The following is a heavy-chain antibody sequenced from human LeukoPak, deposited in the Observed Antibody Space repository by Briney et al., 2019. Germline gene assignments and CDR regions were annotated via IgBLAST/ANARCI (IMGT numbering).Heavy chain of an antibody. D-gene: IGHD6-13*01. V-gene: IGHV1-69*04. Sequence: GASVKVSCNASGGTFSSYAISWVRQAPGQGLEWMGRIIPILGIANYAQKFQGRVTITADKSTSTAYMELSSLRSEDTAVYYCARDPRVAAAVPSLEYYYYGMDVWGQGTTVTVSS. CDR1: GGTFSSYA. J-gene: IGHJ6*02. CDR2: IIPILGIA. CDR3: ARDPRVAAAVPSLEYYYYGMDV.